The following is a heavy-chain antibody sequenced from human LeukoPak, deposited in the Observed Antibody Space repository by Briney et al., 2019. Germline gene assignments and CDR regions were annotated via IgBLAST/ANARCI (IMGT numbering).Heavy chain of an antibody. V-gene: IGHV3-7*01. CDR3: ARDLPFPYCGGDCYSY. CDR1: GFTFSTHW. J-gene: IGHJ4*02. Sequence: GGSLRLSCAASGFTFSTHWMSWVRQAPGKGLEWLANIKQDGSEEYYVDSVKGRFTISRDNAKNSLYLQMNSLRADDTAVYYCARDLPFPYCGGDCYSYWGQGTLVTVSS. D-gene: IGHD2-21*02. CDR2: IKQDGSEE.